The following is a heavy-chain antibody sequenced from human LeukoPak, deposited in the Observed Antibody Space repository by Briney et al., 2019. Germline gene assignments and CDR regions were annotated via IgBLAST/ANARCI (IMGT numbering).Heavy chain of an antibody. CDR2: ISPGGGPT. J-gene: IGHJ4*02. D-gene: IGHD3-16*02. V-gene: IGHV3-23*01. Sequence: GGSLRLSCAGSGFPFSSHGMNWVRQAPGKGLEWVSGISPGGGPTYYADSVRGRFSISRDDLKNTVYLQMKNLTAEDTAVYYCAKDGASLRFDDWGQGILVTVSS. CDR1: GFPFSSHG. CDR3: AKDGASLRFDD.